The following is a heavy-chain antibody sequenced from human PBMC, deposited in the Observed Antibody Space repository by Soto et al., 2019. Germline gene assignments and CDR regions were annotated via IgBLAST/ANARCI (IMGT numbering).Heavy chain of an antibody. CDR3: ARDPSNDYGGDTFDY. CDR1: GGTFSSYA. J-gene: IGHJ4*02. CDR2: IIPSYDRT. V-gene: IGHV1-69*04. D-gene: IGHD4-17*01. Sequence: ASVKVSCQASGGTFSSYAIHWVRQAPGQGLEWLGKIIPSYDRTNYAQKFQGRVTVTADTYTTTAYMELSSLRSDDTAVYYCARDPSNDYGGDTFDYWGQGTLVTVSS.